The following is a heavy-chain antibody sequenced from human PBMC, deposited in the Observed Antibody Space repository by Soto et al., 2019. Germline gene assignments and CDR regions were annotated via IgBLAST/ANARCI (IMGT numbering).Heavy chain of an antibody. CDR3: ARLVVVPAANYYYYYGMDA. CDR2: IDPSDSYT. J-gene: IGHJ6*02. D-gene: IGHD2-2*01. Sequence: GESLKISCKGSGYSFTSYWISWVRQMPGKGLEWMGRIDPSDSYTNYSPSFQGHVTISADKSISTAYLQWSSLKASDTAMYYCARLVVVPAANYYYYYGMDAWGQGTTVTVS. CDR1: GYSFTSYW. V-gene: IGHV5-10-1*01.